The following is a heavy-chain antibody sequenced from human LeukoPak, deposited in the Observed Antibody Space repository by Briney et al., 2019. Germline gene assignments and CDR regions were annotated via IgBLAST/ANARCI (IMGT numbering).Heavy chain of an antibody. D-gene: IGHD1-26*01. V-gene: IGHV4-38-2*02. CDR3: ARSVVNIVGATQFYYYYGMDV. Sequence: SETLSLTCIVSGYSISSDYCWGWIRQPPGKGLEWIGSISHRGSTYYNPSLKSRVTMSADTPNNQFSLRLSSVTAADTAVYYCARSVVNIVGATQFYYYYGMDVWGQGTTVTVSS. CDR1: GYSISSDYC. J-gene: IGHJ6*02. CDR2: ISHRGST.